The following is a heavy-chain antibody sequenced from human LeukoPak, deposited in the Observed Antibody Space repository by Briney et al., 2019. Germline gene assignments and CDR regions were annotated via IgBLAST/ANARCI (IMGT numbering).Heavy chain of an antibody. CDR1: GFIFSSYN. J-gene: IGHJ4*02. CDR3: ARDHPSFY. CDR2: IISSSSTI. Sequence: GGSLRLSCVASGFIFSSYNMNWVRPAPGKGLEWVSYIISSSSTIYYADSVKGRFTISRDNAKNSLYLQMNRLRAEDTAVYYCARDHPSFYWGQETLVTVSS. V-gene: IGHV3-48*01. D-gene: IGHD4-17*01.